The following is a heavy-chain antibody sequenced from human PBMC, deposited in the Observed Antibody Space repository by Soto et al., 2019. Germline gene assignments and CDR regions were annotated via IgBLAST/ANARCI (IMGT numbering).Heavy chain of an antibody. Sequence: SETLSLTCTVSGGSISSYYWSWIRQPPGKGLEWIGYIYYSGSTNYNPSLKSRVTISVDTSKNQFSLKLSSVTAADTAVYYCAISDGYSYGYHFDYWGQGTLVTVSS. V-gene: IGHV4-59*08. CDR3: AISDGYSYGYHFDY. D-gene: IGHD5-18*01. J-gene: IGHJ4*02. CDR2: IYYSGST. CDR1: GGSISSYY.